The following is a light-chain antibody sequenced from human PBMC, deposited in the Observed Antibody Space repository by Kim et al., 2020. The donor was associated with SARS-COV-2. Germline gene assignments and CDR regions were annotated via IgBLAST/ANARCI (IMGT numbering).Light chain of an antibody. CDR1: HVGSKR. J-gene: IGLJ2*01. Sequence: PGNPPGIPCRGTHVGSKRLHCYHQTPVQPPALVVYDVTDRPSGLPARFSGSNSGNTATLTISRVEAGDEADYYCQVWDSSSDHPVVFGGGTQLTVL. V-gene: IGLV3-21*03. CDR2: DVT. CDR3: QVWDSSSDHPVV.